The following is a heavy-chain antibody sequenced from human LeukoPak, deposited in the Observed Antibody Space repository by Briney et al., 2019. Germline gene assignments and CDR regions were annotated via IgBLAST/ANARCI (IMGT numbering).Heavy chain of an antibody. D-gene: IGHD6-6*01. CDR3: ARAAGTYSSSPDYFDY. Sequence: SETLSLTCTVSGGSISSSSYYWGWIRQPPGKGLEWIGSIYYSGSTNYNPSLKSRVTISVDTSKNQFSLKLSSVTAADTAVYYCARAAGTYSSSPDYFDYWGQGTLVTVSS. CDR1: GGSISSSSYY. V-gene: IGHV4-39*07. CDR2: IYYSGST. J-gene: IGHJ4*02.